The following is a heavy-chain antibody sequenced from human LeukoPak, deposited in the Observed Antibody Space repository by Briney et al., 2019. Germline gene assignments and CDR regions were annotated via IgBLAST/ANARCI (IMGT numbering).Heavy chain of an antibody. Sequence: PGGSLRLSCAASGFTFSSYAMSWVRQAPGKGLEWVSAISGSGGSTYYADSVKGRFTISRDNSKNTLYLQMNSLRAEDTAVYYCAKTDRYSSSWYPPSHFDYWGQGTLVTVSS. J-gene: IGHJ4*02. V-gene: IGHV3-23*01. CDR3: AKTDRYSSSWYPPSHFDY. D-gene: IGHD6-13*01. CDR2: ISGSGGST. CDR1: GFTFSSYA.